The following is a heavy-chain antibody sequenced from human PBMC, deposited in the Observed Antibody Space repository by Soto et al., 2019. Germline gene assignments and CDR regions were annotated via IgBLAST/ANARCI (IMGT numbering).Heavy chain of an antibody. Sequence: ASVKVSCKASVYTFTSYGISWGLHATGQGLEWMGWISAYNGNTNYAQKLQGRVTMTTDTSTSTAYMELRSLRSDDTAVYYCARDPSRGGSGYSLYYYGMDVWGQGTTVTVSS. CDR2: ISAYNGNT. V-gene: IGHV1-18*01. CDR3: ARDPSRGGSGYSLYYYGMDV. J-gene: IGHJ6*02. CDR1: VYTFTSYG. D-gene: IGHD2-15*01.